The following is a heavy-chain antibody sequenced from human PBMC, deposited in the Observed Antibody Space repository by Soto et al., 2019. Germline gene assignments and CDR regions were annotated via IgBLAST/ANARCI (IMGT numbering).Heavy chain of an antibody. CDR3: ETFGGVYNTWTGYNPAYYMAV. Sequence: LEILSLTCSVSGDSISNDRWSWVRQPPGRRLERIGYLYSSGGTSSNPSIKSRVTISLDTSKNQFSLNLSSVTAADTAEYYSETFGGVYNTWTGYNPAYYMAVWGKGTTVTVPS. V-gene: IGHV4-59*08. D-gene: IGHD3-9*01. J-gene: IGHJ6*03. CDR2: LYSSGGT. CDR1: GDSISNDR.